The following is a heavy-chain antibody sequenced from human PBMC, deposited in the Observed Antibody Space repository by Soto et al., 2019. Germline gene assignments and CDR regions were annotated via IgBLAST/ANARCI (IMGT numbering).Heavy chain of an antibody. CDR3: ARHTGPYFYYYVLDV. CDR2: INRSDGKT. V-gene: IGHV3-23*01. CDR1: GFTFSNYA. Sequence: GGSLRLSCEASGFTFSNYAMSWVRQAPGKGLEWVAGINRSDGKTHYADSVKGRSTISRDNSKNTLYLQLNSLRVEDTAVYYCARHTGPYFYYYVLDVWGQGTTVTVSS. J-gene: IGHJ6*02.